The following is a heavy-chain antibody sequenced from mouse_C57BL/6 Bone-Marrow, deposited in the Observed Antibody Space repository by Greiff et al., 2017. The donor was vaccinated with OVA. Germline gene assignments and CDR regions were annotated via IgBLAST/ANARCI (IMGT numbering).Heavy chain of an antibody. D-gene: IGHD1-1*01. V-gene: IGHV5-6*02. CDR3: ARSSPRWYFDV. J-gene: IGHJ1*03. CDR1: GFTFRSYG. CDR2: ISSGGSYT. Sequence: EVKLVESGGDLVKPGGSLKLSCAASGFTFRSYGMSWVRQTPDKRLEWVATISSGGSYTYYPDSVKGRFTISRDNAKNTLYLQMSSLKSEDTAMYYCARSSPRWYFDVWGTGTTVTVSS.